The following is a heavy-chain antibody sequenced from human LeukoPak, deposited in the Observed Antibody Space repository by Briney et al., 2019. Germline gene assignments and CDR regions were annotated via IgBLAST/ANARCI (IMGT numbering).Heavy chain of an antibody. CDR1: EFTFISYT. CDR2: ISYDGSYK. J-gene: IGHJ4*02. Sequence: TGGSLRLSCAASEFTFISYTVHWVRQAPGKGLEWVALISYDGSYKYYADSVKGRFTISRDNSKNTLYLQMKSLRTEDTAVYYCARERGYNGYDSREYNYFDYWGQGTLVTVSS. V-gene: IGHV3-30*04. D-gene: IGHD5-12*01. CDR3: ARERGYNGYDSREYNYFDY.